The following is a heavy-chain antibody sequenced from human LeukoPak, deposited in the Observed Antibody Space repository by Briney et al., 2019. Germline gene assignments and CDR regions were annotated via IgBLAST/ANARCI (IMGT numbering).Heavy chain of an antibody. CDR1: GGSISSYY. CDR2: IYYSGST. J-gene: IGHJ4*02. D-gene: IGHD3-10*01. V-gene: IGHV4-59*12. CDR3: AKDPYYGSGSTPPPGDY. Sequence: PSETLSLTCTVSGGSISSYYWSWIRQPPGKELEWIGYIYYSGSTNYNPSLKSRVTISVDTSKNQFSLKLSSVTAADTAVYYCAKDPYYGSGSTPPPGDYWGQGTLVTVSS.